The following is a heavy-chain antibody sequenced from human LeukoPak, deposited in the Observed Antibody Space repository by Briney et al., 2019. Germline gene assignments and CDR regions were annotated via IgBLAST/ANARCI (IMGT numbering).Heavy chain of an antibody. CDR3: ARDSEQQLGLNYYYGMDV. D-gene: IGHD6-13*01. V-gene: IGHV4-59*01. CDR1: GGSISSYY. Sequence: PSETLSLTCTVSGGSISSYYWSWIRQPPGKGLEWIGYIYYSGSTNYNPSLKSRVTISVDTSKNQFSLKLSSVTAADTAVYYCARDSEQQLGLNYYYGMDVWGQGTTVTVSS. J-gene: IGHJ6*02. CDR2: IYYSGST.